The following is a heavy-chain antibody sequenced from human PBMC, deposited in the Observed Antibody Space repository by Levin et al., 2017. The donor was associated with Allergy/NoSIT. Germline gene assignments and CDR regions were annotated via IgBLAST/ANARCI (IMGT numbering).Heavy chain of an antibody. Sequence: GESLKISCAASGFTFSSYSMNWVRQAPGKGLEWVSSISSSSSYIYYADSVKGRFTISRDNAKNSLYLQMNSLRAEDTAVYYCARAYGSGSPLDYWGQGTLVTVSS. V-gene: IGHV3-21*01. CDR1: GFTFSSYS. CDR2: ISSSSSYI. D-gene: IGHD3-10*01. CDR3: ARAYGSGSPLDY. J-gene: IGHJ4*02.